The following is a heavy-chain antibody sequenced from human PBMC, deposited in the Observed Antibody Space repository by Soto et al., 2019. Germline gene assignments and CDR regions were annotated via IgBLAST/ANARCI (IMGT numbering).Heavy chain of an antibody. V-gene: IGHV3-30-3*02. CDR3: AKYSSSWYDNDAFDI. Sequence: QVQLVESGGGVVQPVRSLRLSCAASGFTFSSYAMHWVRQAPGKGLEWVAVISYDGSNEYYADSVKGRFTVSRDNSKNTLYLQMDNLRAEDTAVYYCAKYSSSWYDNDAFDIWGQGTRVTVS. J-gene: IGHJ3*02. CDR2: ISYDGSNE. D-gene: IGHD6-13*01. CDR1: GFTFSSYA.